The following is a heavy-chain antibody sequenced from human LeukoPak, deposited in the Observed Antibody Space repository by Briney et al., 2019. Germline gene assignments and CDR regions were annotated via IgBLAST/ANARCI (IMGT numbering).Heavy chain of an antibody. CDR2: ISSSSSTI. CDR1: GFTFSSYS. J-gene: IGHJ4*02. CDR3: AREVDRWLGQKYYFDY. D-gene: IGHD3-22*01. V-gene: IGHV3-48*02. Sequence: PGGSLRLSCAASGFTFSSYSMNWVRQAPGKGLEWVSYISSSSSTIYYADSVKGRFTISRDNAKNSLYLQMNSLRDEDTAVYYCAREVDRWLGQKYYFDYWGQGTLVTVSS.